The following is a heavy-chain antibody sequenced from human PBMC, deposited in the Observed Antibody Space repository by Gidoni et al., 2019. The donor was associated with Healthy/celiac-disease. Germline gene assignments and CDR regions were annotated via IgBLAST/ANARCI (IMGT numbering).Heavy chain of an antibody. CDR1: GFTFDDYA. CDR2: ISWNSGSI. Sequence: EVQLVESGGGLVQPGRSLRLSCAASGFTFDDYAMHWVRQAPGKGLEWVSGISWNSGSIGYADSVKGRFTISRDNAKNSLYLQMNSLRAEDTALYYCAKDILDGSGLDAFDIWGQGTMVTVSS. V-gene: IGHV3-9*01. D-gene: IGHD3-10*01. J-gene: IGHJ3*02. CDR3: AKDILDGSGLDAFDI.